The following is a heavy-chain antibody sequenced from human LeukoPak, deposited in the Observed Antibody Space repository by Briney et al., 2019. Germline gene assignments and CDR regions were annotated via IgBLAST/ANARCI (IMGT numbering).Heavy chain of an antibody. V-gene: IGHV3-48*03. J-gene: IGHJ3*02. CDR1: GFTFSSYE. CDR2: ISSSGSTI. CDR3: ARDRRLGELSFNAFDI. D-gene: IGHD3-16*02. Sequence: PGGSLRLSCAASGFTFSSYEMNWVRQAPGKGLEWASYISSSGSTIYYADSVKGRFTISRDNAKNSLYLQMNSLRAEDTAVYYCARDRRLGELSFNAFDIWGQGTMVTVSS.